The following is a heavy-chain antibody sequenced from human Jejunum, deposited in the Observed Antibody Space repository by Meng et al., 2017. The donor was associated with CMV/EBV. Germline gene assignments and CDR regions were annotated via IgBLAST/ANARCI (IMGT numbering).Heavy chain of an antibody. V-gene: IGHV1-2*02. CDR2: INPNSGGT. Sequence: FTGYYIHWVRQAPGQGLEWMGWINPNSGGTDLVQRFQGRVTMTRDTSISTVYMELSSLKFDDTALYYCARDPDWKYFLGRGDVYDIWGQGTMVTVSS. CDR3: ARDPDWKYFLGRGDVYDI. D-gene: IGHD1-7*01. J-gene: IGHJ3*02. CDR1: FTGYY.